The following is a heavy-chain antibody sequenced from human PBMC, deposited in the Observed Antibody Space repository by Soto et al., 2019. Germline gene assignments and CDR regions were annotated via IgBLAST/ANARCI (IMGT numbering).Heavy chain of an antibody. J-gene: IGHJ6*02. D-gene: IGHD5-12*01. Sequence: QVQLVQSGAEVKKPGASVKVSCKASGYTFTSYYMHWVRQAPGQGLEWMGIINPSGGSTSYAQKFQGRVTMTRDTSTSTVYMELSSLRSEDTAVYYCARDPLHSGYDYRSYYGMDVWGQGTTVTVSS. CDR3: ARDPLHSGYDYRSYYGMDV. CDR2: INPSGGST. V-gene: IGHV1-46*01. CDR1: GYTFTSYY.